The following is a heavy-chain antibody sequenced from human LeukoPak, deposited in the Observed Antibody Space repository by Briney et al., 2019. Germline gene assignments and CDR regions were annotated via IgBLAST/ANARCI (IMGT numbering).Heavy chain of an antibody. D-gene: IGHD3-22*01. CDR1: RGTFSTYS. Sequence: GASVKVSCKASRGTFSTYSISWVRQAPGQGLEWMGGIIPTFGTTNYAQNFQDRVTITTDESTSTAYMELISLRSEDTAVYYCARSHHYYDSSGYYYAEYWGQGTLVTVSS. V-gene: IGHV1-69*05. J-gene: IGHJ4*02. CDR3: ARSHHYYDSSGYYYAEY. CDR2: IIPTFGTT.